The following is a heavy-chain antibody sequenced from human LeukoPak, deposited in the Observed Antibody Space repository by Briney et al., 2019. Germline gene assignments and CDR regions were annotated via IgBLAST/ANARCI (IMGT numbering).Heavy chain of an antibody. CDR3: ARDKGTSYLSSFDY. J-gene: IGHJ4*02. D-gene: IGHD6-6*01. CDR1: GYTFTGYY. Sequence: PRASVKVSCKASGYTFTGYYMHWVRQAPGQGLEWMGCINPNSGGTKYAQKFQGGVTLTRDTSISTAYMELSRLRSDDTAVYYCARDKGTSYLSSFDYWGQGTLVTVSS. V-gene: IGHV1-2*02. CDR2: INPNSGGT.